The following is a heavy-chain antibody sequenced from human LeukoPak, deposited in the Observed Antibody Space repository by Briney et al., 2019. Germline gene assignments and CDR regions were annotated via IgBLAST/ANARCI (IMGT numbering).Heavy chain of an antibody. J-gene: IGHJ4*02. Sequence: GSLRLSCAASGFTFRSYAMSWVRQAPGKGLEWVSAISNNGGYTYYADSVQGRFTISRDNSKSTLCLQMNSLRAEDTAVYYCAKQLGYCSDGSCYFPYWGQGTLVTVSS. CDR3: AKQLGYCSDGSCYFPY. CDR2: ISNNGGYT. CDR1: GFTFRSYA. D-gene: IGHD2-15*01. V-gene: IGHV3-23*01.